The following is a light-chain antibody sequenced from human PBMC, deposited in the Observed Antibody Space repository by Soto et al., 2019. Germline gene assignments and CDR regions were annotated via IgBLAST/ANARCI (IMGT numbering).Light chain of an antibody. V-gene: IGLV1-47*01. CDR3: QSYDNSLSGSWV. Sequence: QLVLTQPPSASGTPGQRVTISCSGSSSNIGINYVYWYQQLPGTAPKLLIYRNNQRPSGVPDRFSGSKSGTSASLAISGLRSEDEADYYCQSYDNSLSGSWVFGGGTKLTVL. CDR1: SSNIGINY. CDR2: RNN. J-gene: IGLJ3*02.